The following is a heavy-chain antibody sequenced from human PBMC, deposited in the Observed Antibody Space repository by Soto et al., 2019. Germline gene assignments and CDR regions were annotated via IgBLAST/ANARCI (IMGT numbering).Heavy chain of an antibody. CDR2: INAGNGNT. D-gene: IGHD3-10*01. CDR3: ARGELGFGELFYYFDY. V-gene: IGHV1-3*01. J-gene: IGHJ4*02. Sequence: QVPLVQSGAEVKKPGASVKVSCKASGYTFTSYAMHWVRQAPGQRLEWMGWINAGNGNTKYSQKFQGRVTITRDTSASPAYMELSSLRSEDTAVYYCARGELGFGELFYYFDYWGQGTLVTFSS. CDR1: GYTFTSYA.